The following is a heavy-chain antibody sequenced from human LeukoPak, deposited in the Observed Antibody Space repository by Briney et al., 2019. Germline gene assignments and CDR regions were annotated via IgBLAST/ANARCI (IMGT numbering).Heavy chain of an antibody. D-gene: IGHD1-26*01. CDR1: GFTFSSYA. Sequence: SGGSLRLSCATSGFTFSSYAMSWVRQAPGKGLEWVSTISGSGGSTYYADSVKGRFTISRDDSKNTLYLQMNSLRAEDTAVYYCAKATVDSGSYRGMDVWGQGTTVTVSS. V-gene: IGHV3-23*01. CDR2: ISGSGGST. CDR3: AKATVDSGSYRGMDV. J-gene: IGHJ6*02.